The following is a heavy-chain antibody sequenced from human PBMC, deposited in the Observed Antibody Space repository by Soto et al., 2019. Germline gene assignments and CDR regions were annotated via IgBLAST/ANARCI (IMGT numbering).Heavy chain of an antibody. CDR3: YGMDV. Sequence: GESLKISCNVSGYSFTTFWISWVRQMPEKGLEWMGRLDPADSFTNYSPSFQGHVTISVDKSINTAYLQWSSLKASDTAIYYYYGMDVWGQGTTVTVSS. V-gene: IGHV5-10-1*01. CDR2: LDPADSFT. CDR1: GYSFTTFW. J-gene: IGHJ6*02.